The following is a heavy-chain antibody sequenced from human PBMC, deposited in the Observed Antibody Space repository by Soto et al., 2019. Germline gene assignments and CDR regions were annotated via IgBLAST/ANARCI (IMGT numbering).Heavy chain of an antibody. CDR3: ARGRYGDP. Sequence: QVHLVQSGAEVKKPGASVKVSCKASGYTFTSYGITWVRQAPGQGLEWMGWISAHNGNTDYAQKLQGRVIVTRDPSPSTAYIEMRILIFDARAVSSCARGRYGDPCGQGALVTVPP. D-gene: IGHD1-1*01. CDR1: GYTFTSYG. CDR2: ISAHNGNT. J-gene: IGHJ5*02. V-gene: IGHV1-18*01.